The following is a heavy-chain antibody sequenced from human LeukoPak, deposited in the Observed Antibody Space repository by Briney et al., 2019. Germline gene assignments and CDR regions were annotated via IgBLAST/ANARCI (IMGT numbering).Heavy chain of an antibody. J-gene: IGHJ4*02. D-gene: IGHD6-19*01. CDR2: ISGSGGST. CDR3: AKVRVSIAVALKPDFDY. CDR1: GFTFSSCA. V-gene: IGHV3-23*01. Sequence: GGSLRLSCAASGFTFSSCAMSWVRQAPGKGLEWVSAISGSGGSTYYADSVKGRFTISRDNSKNTLYLQMNSLRAEDTAVYYCAKVRVSIAVALKPDFDYWGQGTLVTVSS.